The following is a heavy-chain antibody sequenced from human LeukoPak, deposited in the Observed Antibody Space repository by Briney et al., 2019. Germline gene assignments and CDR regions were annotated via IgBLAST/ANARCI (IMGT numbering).Heavy chain of an antibody. CDR1: GFSFGSYA. CDR3: ASPSSSWYPFDY. D-gene: IGHD6-13*01. V-gene: IGHV3-66*01. CDR2: IYSGGST. Sequence: GGSLRLSCAASGFSFGSYAMSWVRQAPGKGLEWVSVIYSGGSTYYADSVKGRFTISRDNSKNTLYLQMNSLRAEDTAVYYCASPSSSWYPFDYWGQGTLVTVSS. J-gene: IGHJ4*02.